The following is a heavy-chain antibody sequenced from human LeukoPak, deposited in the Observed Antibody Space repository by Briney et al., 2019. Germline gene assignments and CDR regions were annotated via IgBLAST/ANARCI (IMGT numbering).Heavy chain of an antibody. CDR3: ARRVGSGWPVQQ. Sequence: ASVKVSCKASGYTFSSYDINWVRQATGQGLEWMGWMNPNSGNTGYAQKFQGRLNMTRNTSISTAYMELSSLRSEDTAVYYCARRVGSGWPVQQWGQGTLVTVSS. V-gene: IGHV1-8*01. CDR1: GYTFSSYD. J-gene: IGHJ1*01. CDR2: MNPNSGNT. D-gene: IGHD6-19*01.